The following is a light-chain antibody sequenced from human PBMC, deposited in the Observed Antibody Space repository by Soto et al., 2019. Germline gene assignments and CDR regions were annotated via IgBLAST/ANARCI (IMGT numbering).Light chain of an antibody. CDR1: QTIYNY. Sequence: EILLTQSPATLSLSPGERATLSCRASQTIYNYVAWYQQKPGQAPRLLIHDASNRATGIPDRFSGSGSGTDFTLTISSLEPEDFAVYYCQQRRNWVASTFGPGTKVEI. V-gene: IGKV3-11*01. CDR3: QQRRNWVAST. J-gene: IGKJ3*01. CDR2: DAS.